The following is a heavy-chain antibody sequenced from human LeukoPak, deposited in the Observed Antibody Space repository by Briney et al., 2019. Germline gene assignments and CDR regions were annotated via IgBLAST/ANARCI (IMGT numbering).Heavy chain of an antibody. V-gene: IGHV3-74*01. CDR3: AKGGATVIDY. CDR2: INSDGSST. J-gene: IGHJ4*02. CDR1: GFTFSNYW. Sequence: GGSLRLSCAASGFTFSNYWMHWVRQAPGKGLVWVSRINSDGSSTTSADSVKGRFTISRDNAKNTLYLQVNSLRAEDTAVYYCAKGGATVIDYWGQGTLVTVSS. D-gene: IGHD4-17*01.